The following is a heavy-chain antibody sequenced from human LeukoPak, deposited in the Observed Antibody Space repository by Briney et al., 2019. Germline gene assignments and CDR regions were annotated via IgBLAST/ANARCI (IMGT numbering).Heavy chain of an antibody. V-gene: IGHV3-74*01. CDR1: GFTFTNYW. CDR3: ATAYGDFRAEGRYFDS. D-gene: IGHD4-17*01. J-gene: IGHJ4*02. CDR2: INTDGRST. Sequence: GGSLRLSCAVSGFTFTNYWMHWVRQVPGKGLVWVSRINTDGRSTSYADSVKGRFTISRDNAKNTLYLQMNSLRAEDTAVYYCATAYGDFRAEGRYFDSWGQGTLVTVSS.